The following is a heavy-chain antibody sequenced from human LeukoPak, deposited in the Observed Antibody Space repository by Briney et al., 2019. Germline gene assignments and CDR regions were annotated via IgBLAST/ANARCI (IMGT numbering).Heavy chain of an antibody. D-gene: IGHD5-24*01. Sequence: GAPVKVSCKASGYTFSSYYMHWVRQAPGQGLEWMGVFNPSGGSTSYAQKFQGRVTMTRDTSTSTVYMELSSLRSDDAAVYYCARVRDGYNDAFDIWGQGTMVTVSS. CDR1: GYTFSSYY. CDR2: FNPSGGST. CDR3: ARVRDGYNDAFDI. V-gene: IGHV1-46*01. J-gene: IGHJ3*02.